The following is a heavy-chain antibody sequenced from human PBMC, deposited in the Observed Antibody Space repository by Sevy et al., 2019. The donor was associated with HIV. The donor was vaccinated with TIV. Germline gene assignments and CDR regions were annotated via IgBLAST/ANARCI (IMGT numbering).Heavy chain of an antibody. J-gene: IGHJ5*02. CDR2: ISAYNGNT. V-gene: IGHV1-18*01. CDR3: ARALFGAAAGSNWFDP. Sequence: ASVKVSCKVSGYTFTSYGISWVRQAPGQGLEWMGWISAYNGNTNYAQKLQGRVTMTTDTSTSTAYMELRSLRSDDTAVYYCARALFGAAAGSNWFDPWGQGTLVTVSS. D-gene: IGHD6-13*01. CDR1: GYTFTSYG.